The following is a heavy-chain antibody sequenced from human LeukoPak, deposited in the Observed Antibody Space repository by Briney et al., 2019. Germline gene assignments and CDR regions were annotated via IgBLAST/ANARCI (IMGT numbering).Heavy chain of an antibody. CDR1: GGSISSGSYY. Sequence: SETLSLTCTVSGGSISSGSYYWSWIRQPAGKRLEWIGRIYSSGATNYNPSLKSRVTISINTSKNQFSLKLSSVTAADTAVYYCARRNGQDIVATFRRRYYFDYWGQGTLVTVSS. D-gene: IGHD5-12*01. CDR2: IYSSGAT. V-gene: IGHV4-61*02. CDR3: ARRNGQDIVATFRRRYYFDY. J-gene: IGHJ4*02.